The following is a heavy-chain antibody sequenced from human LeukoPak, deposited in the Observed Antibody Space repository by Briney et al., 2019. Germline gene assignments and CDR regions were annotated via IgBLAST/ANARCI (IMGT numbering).Heavy chain of an antibody. CDR2: INHSGST. J-gene: IGHJ3*02. V-gene: IGHV4-34*01. CDR1: GGSFSGYY. D-gene: IGHD6-13*01. CDR3: ARRTRIANDAFDI. Sequence: PSETLSLTCAVYGGSFSGYYWSWIPQPPGKGLEWIGEINHSGSTNYNPSLKSRVTISVDTSKKQFSLKRSSVTAEDTAVYYCARRTRIANDAFDIWGQGTMVTVSS.